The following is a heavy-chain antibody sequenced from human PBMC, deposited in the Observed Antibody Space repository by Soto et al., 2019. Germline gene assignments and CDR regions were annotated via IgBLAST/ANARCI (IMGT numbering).Heavy chain of an antibody. V-gene: IGHV3-21*04. CDR3: ARPRTAFGGFDL. D-gene: IGHD2-15*01. CDR1: GFTFSSYS. J-gene: IGHJ3*01. CDR2: ISDSGGST. Sequence: GGSLRLSCAASGFTFSSYSMNWVRQAPGKGLEWVSAISDSGGSTYYADSVKGRFTISRDNAKNSIYLQMNDLRAEDSAVYYCARPRTAFGGFDLWGQGTRVTVSS.